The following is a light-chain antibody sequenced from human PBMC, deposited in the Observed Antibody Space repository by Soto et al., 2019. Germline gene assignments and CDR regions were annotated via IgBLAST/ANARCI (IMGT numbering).Light chain of an antibody. V-gene: IGKV1-5*03. CDR3: QQYNDYSPLT. CDR1: QFISIW. Sequence: DIQMTQSPSTLSASVGDRVTITCRASQFISIWLAWHQQKPGKAPKLLMYKASSLESGVPSRFSGSGSGTEFTLTSSSLQPDDFAAYYCQQYNDYSPLTFGQGTKVEIK. J-gene: IGKJ1*01. CDR2: KAS.